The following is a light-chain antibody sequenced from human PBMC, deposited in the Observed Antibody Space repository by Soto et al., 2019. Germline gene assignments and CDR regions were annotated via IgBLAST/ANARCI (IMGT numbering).Light chain of an antibody. V-gene: IGLV2-14*01. CDR2: EVS. CDR3: SSYTSSSTSV. CDR1: SSDVGGYNY. J-gene: IGLJ1*01. Sequence: QSVLTQPASVSGSPGQSITISCTGTSSDVGGYNYVSWYQQHPGKAPKLMIYEVSNRPSGVSNRFSGSKSGNTAFLTISGLQAEDEADYYCSSYTSSSTSVFGTGTKVTVL.